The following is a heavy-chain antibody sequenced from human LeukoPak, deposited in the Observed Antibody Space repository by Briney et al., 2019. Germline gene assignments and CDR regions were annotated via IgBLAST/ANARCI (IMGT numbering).Heavy chain of an antibody. CDR1: GGSFSGYY. D-gene: IGHD6-13*01. CDR2: IYYSGST. J-gene: IGHJ4*02. CDR3: ARVGAAADN. Sequence: PSETLSLTCAVYGGSFSGYYWSWIRQPPGKGLEWIGYIYYSGSTNYNPSLKSRVTISVDTSKNQFSLKLSSVTAADTAVYYCARVGAAADNWGQGTLVTVSS. V-gene: IGHV4-59*01.